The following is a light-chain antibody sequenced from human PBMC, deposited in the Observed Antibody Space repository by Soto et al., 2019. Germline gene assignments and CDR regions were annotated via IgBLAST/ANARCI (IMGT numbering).Light chain of an antibody. Sequence: EIVLTQSPGTLSLSPGEKATLSCRASQSVSNSYLAWYQQKPGQAPRLLIYHASSRATGIPDRFSGSGSGTDFTLTISRLEPEDFAVYYCQQYGSSPVTFGQGTKLETK. V-gene: IGKV3-20*01. CDR2: HAS. CDR1: QSVSNSY. J-gene: IGKJ2*01. CDR3: QQYGSSPVT.